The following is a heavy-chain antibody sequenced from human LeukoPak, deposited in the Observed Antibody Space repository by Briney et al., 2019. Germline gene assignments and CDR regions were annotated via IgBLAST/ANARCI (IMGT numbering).Heavy chain of an antibody. CDR2: VYSGGST. V-gene: IGHV3-53*05. D-gene: IGHD3-9*01. J-gene: IGHJ3*02. Sequence: GGSLRLSCAASGFTVSSNYMSWVRQAPGKGLEWVSVVYSGGSTYYADSVKGRFTISRDNSKNTLYLQMNSLRAEDTAVYYCARGDVLRYFDWLFPSGNAFDIWGQGTMVTVSS. CDR1: GFTVSSNY. CDR3: ARGDVLRYFDWLFPSGNAFDI.